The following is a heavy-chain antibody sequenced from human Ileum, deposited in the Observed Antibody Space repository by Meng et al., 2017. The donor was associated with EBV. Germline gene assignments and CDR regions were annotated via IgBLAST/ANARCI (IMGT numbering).Heavy chain of an antibody. CDR2: NTNTGSP. CDR1: GYTFTTYA. D-gene: IGHD6-25*01. CDR3: ARDSEAADY. V-gene: IGHV7-4-1*02. J-gene: IGHJ4*02. Sequence: QVTSGSELKKPGASVKVSFKASGYTFTTYAMNWVRQAPGQGLINTNTGSPTYDLDLTGRFVLSLDTSVSTAYLQISSLKAEDTAVYYCARDSEAADYWGQGTLVTVSS.